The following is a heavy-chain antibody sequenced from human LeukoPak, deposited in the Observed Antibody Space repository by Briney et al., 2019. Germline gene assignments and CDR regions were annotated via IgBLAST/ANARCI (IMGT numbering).Heavy chain of an antibody. Sequence: SGTLSLTCAVSGGSISSSNWWSWVRQPPGKGLEWIGEIYHSGSTNYNPSLKSRVTISVDKSKNQFSLKLSSVTAADTAVYYCAREGDYYGSGSSTSTNNWFDPWGQGTLVTVSS. J-gene: IGHJ5*02. V-gene: IGHV4-4*02. CDR3: AREGDYYGSGSSTSTNNWFDP. D-gene: IGHD3-10*01. CDR2: IYHSGST. CDR1: GGSISSSNW.